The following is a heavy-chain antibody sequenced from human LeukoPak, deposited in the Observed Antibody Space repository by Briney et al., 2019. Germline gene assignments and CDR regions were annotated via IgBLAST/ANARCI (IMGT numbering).Heavy chain of an antibody. CDR3: ARALTFRPSIAAI. CDR1: GYTFTSYD. J-gene: IGHJ4*02. V-gene: IGHV1-8*01. Sequence: ASVKVSCKASGYTFTSYDINWVRQATGQGLEWMGWMNPNSGNTGYALKFQGRVTMTRNTSISTAYMELSSLRSEDTAVYYCARALTFRPSIAAIWGQGTLVTVSS. CDR2: MNPNSGNT. D-gene: IGHD6-6*01.